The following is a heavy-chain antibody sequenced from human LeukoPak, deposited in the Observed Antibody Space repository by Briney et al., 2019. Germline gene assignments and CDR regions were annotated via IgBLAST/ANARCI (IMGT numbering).Heavy chain of an antibody. V-gene: IGHV3-74*01. CDR3: ARGNYYGMDV. CDR2: INSDGTTT. CDR1: GFTFSSYW. J-gene: IGHJ6*02. Sequence: GGSLRLSCAASGFTFSSYWMHWVRQAPGKGLLWVSRINSDGTTTYYADSVKGRFTVSRDNAKNTLYLQVNSLRAEDTAVYYCARGNYYGMDVWGQGTTVTVSS.